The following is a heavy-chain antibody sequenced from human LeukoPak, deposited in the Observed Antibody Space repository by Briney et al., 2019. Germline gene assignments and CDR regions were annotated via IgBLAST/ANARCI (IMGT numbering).Heavy chain of an antibody. Sequence: GGSLRLSCAASGFTFSSYSMNWVRQAPGRGLEWVSSISSSSYIYYADSVKGRFTISRDNAKNSLYLQMNSLRAEDTAVYYCATLNNHYYHSNDELGDYWGQGTLVTVSS. CDR2: ISSSSYI. CDR3: ATLNNHYYHSNDELGDY. J-gene: IGHJ4*02. D-gene: IGHD3-22*01. CDR1: GFTFSSYS. V-gene: IGHV3-21*01.